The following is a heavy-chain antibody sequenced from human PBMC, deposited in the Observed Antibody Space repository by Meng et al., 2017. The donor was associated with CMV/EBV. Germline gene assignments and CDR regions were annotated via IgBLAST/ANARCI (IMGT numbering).Heavy chain of an antibody. CDR1: GFTFSSYW. Sequence: GGSLRLSCAASGFTFSSYWMSWVRQAPGKGLEWVANIKQDGSEKYYVDSVKGRFTISRDNAKNSLYLQMNSLRAEDTAVYYCAKDKRITIFGVALSWGQGTRVTVSS. CDR3: AKDKRITIFGVALS. D-gene: IGHD3-3*01. V-gene: IGHV3-7*01. CDR2: IKQDGSEK. J-gene: IGHJ4*02.